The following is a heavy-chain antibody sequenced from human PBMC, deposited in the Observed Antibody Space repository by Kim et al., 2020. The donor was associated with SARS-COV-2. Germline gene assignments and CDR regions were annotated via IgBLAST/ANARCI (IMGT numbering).Heavy chain of an antibody. Sequence: GGSLRLSCAASGFTFSSYGMHWVRQAPGKGLEWVAVIWYDGSNKYYADSVKGRFTISRDNSKNTLYLQMNSLRAEDTAVYYCARDIVVVPAAQGGMDVWGQGTTVTVSS. CDR2: IWYDGSNK. CDR3: ARDIVVVPAAQGGMDV. V-gene: IGHV3-33*01. D-gene: IGHD2-2*01. J-gene: IGHJ6*02. CDR1: GFTFSSYG.